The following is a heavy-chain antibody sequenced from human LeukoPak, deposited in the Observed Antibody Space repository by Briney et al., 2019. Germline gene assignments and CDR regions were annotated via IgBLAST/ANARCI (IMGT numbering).Heavy chain of an antibody. CDR2: IKAKAHGGTI. Sequence: GGSLRLSCAASGFTFSSYSMHWVRQAPGKGLEWVGRIKAKAHGGTIEYAAPVKGRFTISRDDSKNTLYLQMNSLKTEDTAVYYCTTDGVGVEGATYDNWGQGTLVSVSS. CDR3: TTDGVGVEGATYDN. CDR1: GFTFSSYS. J-gene: IGHJ4*02. D-gene: IGHD1-26*01. V-gene: IGHV3-15*01.